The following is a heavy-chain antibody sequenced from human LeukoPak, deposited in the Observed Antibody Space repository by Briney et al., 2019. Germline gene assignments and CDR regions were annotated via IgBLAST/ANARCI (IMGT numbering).Heavy chain of an antibody. CDR3: AREGAFDI. J-gene: IGHJ3*02. V-gene: IGHV4-59*01. Sequence: PSETLSLTCTVSGGSISSYYWSWIRQPPGKGLEWIGYIYYSGSTNYNPSLKSRVTISVKTSKNQFSLKLRSVTAADTAVYYCAREGAFDIWGQGTMVTVSS. CDR2: IYYSGST. CDR1: GGSISSYY.